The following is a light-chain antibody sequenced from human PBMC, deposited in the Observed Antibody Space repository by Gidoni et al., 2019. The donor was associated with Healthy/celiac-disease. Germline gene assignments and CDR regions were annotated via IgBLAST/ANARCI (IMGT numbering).Light chain of an antibody. CDR2: GAS. J-gene: IGKJ1*01. Sequence: EIVLTQSPGTLSLSPGERATLSCRASQSVSSSYLAWYQQKPGQAPRLLIYGASSRATGIPDRFSGSGAGTDFTLTSSRREPEDFAVYYCQQYGSSLWTFXXXTKVEIK. CDR1: QSVSSSY. V-gene: IGKV3-20*01. CDR3: QQYGSSLWT.